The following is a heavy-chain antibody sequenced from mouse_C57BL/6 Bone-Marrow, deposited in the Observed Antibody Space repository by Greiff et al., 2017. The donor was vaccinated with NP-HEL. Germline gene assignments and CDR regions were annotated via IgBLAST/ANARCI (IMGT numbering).Heavy chain of an antibody. CDR2: IYPGDGDT. Sequence: QVQLKQSGPELVKPGASVKISCKASGYAFSSSWMNWVKQRPGKGLEWIGRIYPGDGDTNYNGKFKGKATLTADKSSSTAYMQLSSLTSEDSAVYFCARGWYYAMDYWGQGTSVTVSS. V-gene: IGHV1-82*01. CDR3: ARGWYYAMDY. CDR1: GYAFSSSW. J-gene: IGHJ4*01. D-gene: IGHD2-3*01.